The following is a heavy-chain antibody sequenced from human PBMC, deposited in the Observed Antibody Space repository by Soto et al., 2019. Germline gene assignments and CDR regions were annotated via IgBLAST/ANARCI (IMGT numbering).Heavy chain of an antibody. CDR3: ARGYSNWSLLNWFDP. J-gene: IGHJ5*02. Sequence: SETLSLTCAVYGWYFSGYYWSWIRQPPGKGLEWIGEINHSGSTNYNPSLKSRVTISVDTSKNQFSLKLSSVTAADTAVYYCARGYSNWSLLNWFDPWGQGTLVTVSS. CDR2: INHSGST. D-gene: IGHD4-4*01. CDR1: GWYFSGYY. V-gene: IGHV4-34*01.